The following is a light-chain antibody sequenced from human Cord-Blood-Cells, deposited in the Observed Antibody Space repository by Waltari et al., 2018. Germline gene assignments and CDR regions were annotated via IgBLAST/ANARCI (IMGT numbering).Light chain of an antibody. CDR1: QGISSY. J-gene: IGKJ2*01. V-gene: IGKV1-9*01. CDR3: QQLNSYPPYT. CDR2: SAS. Sequence: DIQLTQSPSFLSASVGDRVTITCRASQGISSYLAWYQQKPGKAPKLLIYSASTLQSGVPSRFSSSGSWTEFTLTISSLQPEDFATYYCQQLNSYPPYTFGQGTKLEIK.